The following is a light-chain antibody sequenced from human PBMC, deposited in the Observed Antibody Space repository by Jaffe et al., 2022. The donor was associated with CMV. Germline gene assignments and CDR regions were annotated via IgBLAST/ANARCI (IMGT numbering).Light chain of an antibody. Sequence: SDDLTQPPSVSVSPGQTASITCSGDVLSRQFAYWYRQKPGQAPVLIIYKDTERPPGIPERFSGSSSGTTVTLTISGVLAEDEADFYCQSSDNTGKSRIFGGGTKLTVL. CDR2: KDT. V-gene: IGLV3-25*03. CDR3: QSSDNTGKSRI. CDR1: VLSRQF. J-gene: IGLJ2*01.